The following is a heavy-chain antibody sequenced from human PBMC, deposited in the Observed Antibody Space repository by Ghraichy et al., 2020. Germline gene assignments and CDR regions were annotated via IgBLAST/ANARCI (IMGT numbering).Heavy chain of an antibody. Sequence: SETLSLTCTVSGGSISSYYWSWIRQPPGKGLEWIGYIYYSGSTNYNPSLKSRVTISVDTSKNQFSLKLSSVTAADTAVYYCARSYYGSGSSCFDYWGQGTLVTVSS. V-gene: IGHV4-59*08. D-gene: IGHD3-10*01. J-gene: IGHJ4*02. CDR2: IYYSGST. CDR1: GGSISSYY. CDR3: ARSYYGSGSSCFDY.